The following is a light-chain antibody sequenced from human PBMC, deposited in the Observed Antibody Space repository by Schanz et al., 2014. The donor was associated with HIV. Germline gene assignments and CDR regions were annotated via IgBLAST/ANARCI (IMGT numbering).Light chain of an antibody. Sequence: QSALAQPASVSGSPGQSISISCTGSSSDIGGYKCVSWYQQHPDTAPKLVIYDVVKRPSGVSNRFSGSKSGNTASLTISGLQAEDEADYFCSSYTSSSTRGYVFGTGTKLTVL. J-gene: IGLJ1*01. CDR2: DVV. CDR3: SSYTSSSTRGYV. V-gene: IGLV2-14*03. CDR1: SSDIGGYKC.